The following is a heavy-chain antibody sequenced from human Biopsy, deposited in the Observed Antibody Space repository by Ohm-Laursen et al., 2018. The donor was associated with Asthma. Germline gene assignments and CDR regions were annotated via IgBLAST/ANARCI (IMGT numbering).Heavy chain of an antibody. CDR1: GDTFNSAG. Sequence: ASAKASCKTSGDTFNSAGITWVRQAPGEGLEGMGWMSVYNGNTKDAQKLQARVTMITDTSASTAYMELRSLRSDDTAVYFCARAVDYSHYYGIDVWGQGTTVTVS. CDR2: MSVYNGNT. D-gene: IGHD3-10*01. J-gene: IGHJ6*02. CDR3: ARAVDYSHYYGIDV. V-gene: IGHV1-18*01.